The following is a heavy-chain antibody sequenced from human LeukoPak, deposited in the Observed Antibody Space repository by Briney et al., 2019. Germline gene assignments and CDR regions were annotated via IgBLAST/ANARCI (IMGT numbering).Heavy chain of an antibody. CDR2: IYYSGST. V-gene: IGHV4-59*08. CDR1: GGSISSYY. D-gene: IGHD3-3*01. J-gene: IGHJ4*02. Sequence: SETLSLTCTASGGSISSYYWSWIRQPPGKGLEWIGYIYYSGSTNYNPSLKSRVTISVDTSKNQFSLKLSSVTAADTAVYYCARLTGPFYDFWSGYFDYWGQGTLVTVSS. CDR3: ARLTGPFYDFWSGYFDY.